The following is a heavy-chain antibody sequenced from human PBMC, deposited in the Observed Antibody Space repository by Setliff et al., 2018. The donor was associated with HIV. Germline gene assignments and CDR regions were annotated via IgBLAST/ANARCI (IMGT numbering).Heavy chain of an antibody. CDR1: GFTFSSYG. CDR2: IWYDGSNK. CDR3: ARPTNIDTLYYGSQTFYMYYYGLDV. Sequence: GGSLRLSCAASGFTFSSYGMHWVRQAPGKGLERVAVIWYDGSNKYYADSVKGRFTISRDNSKNTLYLQMNSLRADDTAVYFCARPTNIDTLYYGSQTFYMYYYGLDVWGQGTTVTVS. J-gene: IGHJ6*02. V-gene: IGHV3-33*01. D-gene: IGHD1-26*01.